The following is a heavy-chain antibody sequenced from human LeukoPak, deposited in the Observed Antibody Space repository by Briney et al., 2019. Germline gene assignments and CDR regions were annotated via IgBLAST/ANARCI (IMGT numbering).Heavy chain of an antibody. CDR3: AKAVLPTTSAYDF. Sequence: GGSQRLSCAASGFTFSSYEMNWVRQAPGKGLEWVSYISSSGGTIYYADSVKGRFTISRDNSKNTLYLQMNSLRAADTAVYYCAKAVLPTTSAYDFWGQGTLVTVAS. V-gene: IGHV3-48*03. J-gene: IGHJ4*02. D-gene: IGHD1-1*01. CDR1: GFTFSSYE. CDR2: ISSSGGTI.